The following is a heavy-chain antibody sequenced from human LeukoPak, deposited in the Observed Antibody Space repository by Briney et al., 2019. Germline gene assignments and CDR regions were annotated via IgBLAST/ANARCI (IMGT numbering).Heavy chain of an antibody. CDR1: GFTFSTYG. Sequence: PGGSLRLSCAASGFTFSTYGMSWVRQAPGKGLEWVSSISGSGGSPNYADSVKGRFTISRDNFKDTLYLQMNSLRAEDTAVYYCAKEKWQLRAFDIWGQGTMVTVSS. J-gene: IGHJ3*02. V-gene: IGHV3-23*01. CDR2: ISGSGGSP. D-gene: IGHD1-26*01. CDR3: AKEKWQLRAFDI.